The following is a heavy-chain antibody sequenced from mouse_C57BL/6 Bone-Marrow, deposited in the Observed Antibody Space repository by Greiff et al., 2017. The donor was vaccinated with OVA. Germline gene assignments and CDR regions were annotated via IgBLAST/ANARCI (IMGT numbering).Heavy chain of an antibody. D-gene: IGHD1-1*01. CDR3: ACEGVYYGSSYVYYFDD. V-gene: IGHV1-55*01. CDR1: GYTFTSSW. Sequence: QVQLKQPGAELVKPGASVKMSCKASGYTFTSSWITWVKQRPGQGLEWIGEIYPGSGSTNYNEKFKGKATLTVDTSSSTAYMQLSSLTSEASAVYYFACEGVYYGSSYVYYFDDWGKGTTLTVSS. J-gene: IGHJ2*01. CDR2: IYPGSGST.